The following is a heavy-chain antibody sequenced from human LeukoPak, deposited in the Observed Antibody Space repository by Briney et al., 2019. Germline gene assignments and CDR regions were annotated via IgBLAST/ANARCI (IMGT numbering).Heavy chain of an antibody. CDR1: RFTFSSYA. CDR2: ISGSGGST. CDR3: AKDRLPLSSAYYYVPFDY. V-gene: IGHV3-23*01. Sequence: QPGASLRLSCAASRFTFSSYAMSWVRQAPGKGLEWVSAISGSGGSTYYADSVKGRFTISRDNSKSTLYLQMNSLRAEDTAVYYCAKDRLPLSSAYYYVPFDYWGQGTLVTVSS. J-gene: IGHJ4*02. D-gene: IGHD3-22*01.